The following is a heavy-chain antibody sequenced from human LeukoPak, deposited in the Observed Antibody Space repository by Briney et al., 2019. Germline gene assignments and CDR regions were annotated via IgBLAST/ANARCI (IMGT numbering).Heavy chain of an antibody. V-gene: IGHV3-7*01. Sequence: GGSLRLSCAASGFTFSSYWMSWVRQAPGKGLEWVANIKQDGSEKYYVDSVKGRFTISRDNAKNSLYLQMNSLRAEDTAAYYCARDYYNYYYGMDVWGQGTTVTVSS. CDR2: IKQDGSEK. J-gene: IGHJ6*02. CDR1: GFTFSSYW. CDR3: ARDYYNYYYGMDV.